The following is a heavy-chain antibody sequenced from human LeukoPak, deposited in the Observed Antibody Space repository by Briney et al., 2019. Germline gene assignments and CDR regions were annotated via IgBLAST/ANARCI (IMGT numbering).Heavy chain of an antibody. D-gene: IGHD4-23*01. CDR2: IWYDGSNK. Sequence: GGSLRLSCAASGFTFSSYGMHWVRQAPGKGLEWVAVIWYDGSNKYYADSVKGRFTISKDNSKNTLYLQMNSLRAEDTAEYYCGTYGGPGGHIEYWGQGTLVTVSS. CDR1: GFTFSSYG. CDR3: GTYGGPGGHIEY. J-gene: IGHJ4*02. V-gene: IGHV3-33*01.